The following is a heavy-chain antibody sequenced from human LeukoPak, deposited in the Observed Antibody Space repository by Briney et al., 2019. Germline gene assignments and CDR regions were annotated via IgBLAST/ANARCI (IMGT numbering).Heavy chain of an antibody. Sequence: SETLSLTCTVSGGSISSYYWSWVRQPAGKGLEWIGRIYNSGSTNYNPSLKSRVTMSVDTSKNQFSLKLSSVTAADTAVYYCLVVARDYFDYWGQGTLVTVSS. D-gene: IGHD2-15*01. CDR1: GGSISSYY. V-gene: IGHV4-4*07. CDR2: IYNSGST. CDR3: LVVARDYFDY. J-gene: IGHJ4*02.